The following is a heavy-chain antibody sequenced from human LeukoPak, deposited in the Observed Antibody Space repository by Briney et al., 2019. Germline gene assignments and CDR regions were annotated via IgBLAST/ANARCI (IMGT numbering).Heavy chain of an antibody. CDR3: ARQYCSSSNCYESDNWFDP. CDR2: INPDSGVT. J-gene: IGHJ5*02. CDR1: GYTFTDYY. V-gene: IGHV1-2*02. Sequence: GASVKVSCKASGYTFTDYYIHWVRQAPGQGLEWMGWINPDSGVTNYVQDFQGRVTITRDKSTGIAHMELSRLTSDDTAVYYCARQYCSSSNCYESDNWFDPWGQGTLVTVSS. D-gene: IGHD2-2*01.